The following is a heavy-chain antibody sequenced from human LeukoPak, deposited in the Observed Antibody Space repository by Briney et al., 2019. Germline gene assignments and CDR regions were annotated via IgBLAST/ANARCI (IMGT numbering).Heavy chain of an antibody. Sequence: GGSLRLSCAASGFTVSSAYVSWVRQAPGKGLEWVSSIYGGDNREYSDSVKGRFTISRDDSKNTVSLQMSSPRVEDTAVYYCARGPTVSSTWDYWGQGALVTVSS. CDR1: GFTVSSAY. CDR2: IYGGDNR. CDR3: ARGPTVSSTWDY. J-gene: IGHJ4*02. V-gene: IGHV3-53*01. D-gene: IGHD2-2*01.